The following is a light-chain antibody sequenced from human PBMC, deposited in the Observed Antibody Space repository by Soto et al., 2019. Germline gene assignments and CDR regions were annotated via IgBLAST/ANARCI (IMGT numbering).Light chain of an antibody. J-gene: IGLJ3*02. Sequence: QSVLTQPPSASGTPGQRVTISCSGSTSNIGSNTVNWYQQLPGTAPRLLIYVTNQRPSGVPDRFSGSKSGTSASLAISGLQSEDEADYYCAPWDDSLNGPVFGGGTKVTVL. CDR1: TSNIGSNT. CDR3: APWDDSLNGPV. CDR2: VTN. V-gene: IGLV1-44*01.